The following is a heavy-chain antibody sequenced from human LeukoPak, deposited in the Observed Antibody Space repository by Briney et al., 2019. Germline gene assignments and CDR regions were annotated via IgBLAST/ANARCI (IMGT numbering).Heavy chain of an antibody. CDR1: GFTFSSYW. Sequence: GGSLRLSCAASGFTFSSYWMSWVRQAPGKGLEWVANIKQDGSEKYYVDSVKGRFTISRDNAKNSLYLQMNSLRAEDTAVYYCARAGDFWSGYYTIFDYWGQGTLVTVSS. CDR3: ARAGDFWSGYYTIFDY. V-gene: IGHV3-7*01. D-gene: IGHD3-3*01. CDR2: IKQDGSEK. J-gene: IGHJ4*02.